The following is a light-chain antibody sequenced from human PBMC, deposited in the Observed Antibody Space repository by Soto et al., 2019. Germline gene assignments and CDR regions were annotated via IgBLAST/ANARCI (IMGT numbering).Light chain of an antibody. CDR3: SSYTSSSTPCV. J-gene: IGLJ1*01. V-gene: IGLV2-14*01. CDR1: SSDVGGYNY. Sequence: QSVLTQPASVSGSPGQSITISCTGTSSDVGGYNYVSWYQQHPGKAPKLMIYEVSNRPSGVSNRFSGSKSGNTASLTISGLQAEDEDYCSSYTSSSTPCVFGTGTKLTVL. CDR2: EVS.